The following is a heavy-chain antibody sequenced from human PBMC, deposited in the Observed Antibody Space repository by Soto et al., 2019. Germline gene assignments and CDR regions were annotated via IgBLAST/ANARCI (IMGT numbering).Heavy chain of an antibody. CDR3: AKGGEVGGVLGDH. D-gene: IGHD1-26*01. J-gene: IGHJ4*02. CDR2: ISYDGSYQ. V-gene: IGHV3-30*18. Sequence: QVQLVESGGGVVQPGTSLRLSCEASGFAFNKFGMHWVRQAPGKGLEWVAFISYDGSYQYYADSVQGRLTITRDNSMNTLKMQLNSLRREDTAVYYCAKGGEVGGVLGDHWGQGTLVTLSS. CDR1: GFAFNKFG.